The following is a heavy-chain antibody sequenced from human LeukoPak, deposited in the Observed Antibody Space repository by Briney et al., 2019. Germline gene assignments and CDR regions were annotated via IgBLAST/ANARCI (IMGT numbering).Heavy chain of an antibody. J-gene: IGHJ6*04. D-gene: IGHD3-10*01. CDR2: INHSGST. CDR1: GGSFSGYY. CDR3: ARGWGYGSGSYSFGYYYGMDV. V-gene: IGHV4-34*01. Sequence: PSETLSLTCAVYGGSFSGYYWSWIRQPPGKGLEWIGGINHSGSTNYNPSLKSRVTISVDTSKNQFSLKLSSVTAADTAVYYCARGWGYGSGSYSFGYYYGMDVWGKGTTVTVSS.